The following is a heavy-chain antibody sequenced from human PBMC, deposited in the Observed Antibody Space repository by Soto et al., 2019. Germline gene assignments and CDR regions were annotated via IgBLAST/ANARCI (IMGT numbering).Heavy chain of an antibody. CDR2: IYWDDDK. CDR1: AFSLSTGGVG. CDR3: IQSRCGGDCLQSYASYYYYGMDV. J-gene: IGHJ6*02. D-gene: IGHD2-21*02. V-gene: IGHV2-5*02. Sequence: QITLKESGPTLVKPTQTLTLTCTFSAFSLSTGGVGVGWIRQPPGKALEWLALIYWDDDKRYSPSLRSRLTITKDPSKNXVLLXMXNMDPVDTATYYCIQSRCGGDCLQSYASYYYYGMDVWGQGTPVTVSS.